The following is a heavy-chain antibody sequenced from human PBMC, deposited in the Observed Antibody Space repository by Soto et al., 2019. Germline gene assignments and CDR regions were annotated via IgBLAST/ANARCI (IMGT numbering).Heavy chain of an antibody. CDR1: GGSISSGDYY. CDR2: IYYSGST. D-gene: IGHD4-17*01. J-gene: IGHJ4*02. CDR3: ARASHATTVTFDY. Sequence: PSETLSLTCTVSGGSISSGDYYWSWIRQPPGKGLEWIGYIYYSGSTYCNPSLKSRVTISVDTSKNQFSLKLSSVTAADTAVYYCARASHATTVTFDYWGQGTLVTVSS. V-gene: IGHV4-30-4*01.